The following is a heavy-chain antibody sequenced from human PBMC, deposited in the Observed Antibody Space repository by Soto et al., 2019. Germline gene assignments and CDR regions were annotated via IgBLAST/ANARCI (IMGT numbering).Heavy chain of an antibody. CDR1: GFTFSSYA. D-gene: IGHD3-16*01. Sequence: EVQLLESGGGLVQPGGSLRLSCAASGFTFSSYAMSWVRQAPGKGLEWVSAISGSGGSTYYADSVKGRFTIPRDNSKNTLYLQMNSLRAEDTAVYYCAKAPVDYVWGSYDYWGQGTLVTVSS. J-gene: IGHJ4*02. V-gene: IGHV3-23*01. CDR3: AKAPVDYVWGSYDY. CDR2: ISGSGGST.